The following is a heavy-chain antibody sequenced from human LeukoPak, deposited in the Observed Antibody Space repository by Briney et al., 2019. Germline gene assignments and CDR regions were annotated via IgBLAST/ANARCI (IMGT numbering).Heavy chain of an antibody. CDR2: IYHSGST. D-gene: IGHD3-16*02. CDR3: ARVPWGSYRYTFPY. J-gene: IGHJ4*02. V-gene: IGHV4-4*02. Sequence: PSETLSLTCAVSGGSISSSNWWSWVRQPPGKGLEWIGEIYHSGSTNYNPSLKSRVTISVDKSKNQFSLKLSSVTAADTAVYYCARVPWGSYRYTFPYWGQGTLVTVSS. CDR1: GGSISSSNW.